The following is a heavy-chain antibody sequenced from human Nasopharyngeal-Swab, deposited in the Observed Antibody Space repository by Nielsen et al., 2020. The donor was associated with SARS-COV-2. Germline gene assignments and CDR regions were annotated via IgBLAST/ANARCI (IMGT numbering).Heavy chain of an antibody. Sequence: VRQAPEKGLEWVALIWFDGSSTYYADSVKGRFTISRDNSKNTLYLQMNSLRAEDTAVYYCARALLPTLRTLYYYYYGMDVWGQGTTVTVSS. D-gene: IGHD2-15*01. CDR2: IWFDGSST. V-gene: IGHV3-33*01. CDR3: ARALLPTLRTLYYYYYGMDV. J-gene: IGHJ6*02.